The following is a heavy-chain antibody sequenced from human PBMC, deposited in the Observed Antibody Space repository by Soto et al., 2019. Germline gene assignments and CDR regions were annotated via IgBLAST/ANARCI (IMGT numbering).Heavy chain of an antibody. CDR3: ARGGGVGQFFYYYGMDV. Sequence: SVKVSCKASGYTFTSYCMHWVRQALGEGVEWMGIINPSGGSTSYAQKFQGRVTMTRDTSTSTVYMELSSLRSEDTAVYYCARGGGVGQFFYYYGMDVWGQATTVTVSS. D-gene: IGHD3-3*01. CDR1: GYTFTSYC. J-gene: IGHJ6*02. V-gene: IGHV1-46*01. CDR2: INPSGGST.